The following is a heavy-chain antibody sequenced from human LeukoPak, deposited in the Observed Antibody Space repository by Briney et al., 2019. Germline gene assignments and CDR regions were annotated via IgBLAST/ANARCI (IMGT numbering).Heavy chain of an antibody. CDR2: ISGSSSNI. J-gene: IGHJ6*03. CDR1: GFIFRSYN. CDR3: ARGGIGQWDQYPYNYMDV. Sequence: GGSLRLSCAASGFIFRSYNMDWVRQAPGKGLEWVSSISGSSSNIDYADSVKGRFTISRDNAKNSVDLQIDSLRAEDTGVYYCARGGIGQWDQYPYNYMDVWGRGTTVTVSS. D-gene: IGHD1-26*01. V-gene: IGHV3-21*01.